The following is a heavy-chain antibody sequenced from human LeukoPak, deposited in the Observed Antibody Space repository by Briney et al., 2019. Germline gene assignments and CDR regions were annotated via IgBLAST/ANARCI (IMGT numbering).Heavy chain of an antibody. Sequence: PGGSLRLSCAASGFTFSSYAMSWVRQAPGEGLEWVSAISGSGGSTYYADSVKGRFTISRDNSKNTLYLQMNSLRAEDTAVYYCAKDGSQWMVLSDAFDIWGQGTMVTVSS. CDR2: ISGSGGST. CDR3: AKDGSQWMVLSDAFDI. D-gene: IGHD6-19*01. J-gene: IGHJ3*02. CDR1: GFTFSSYA. V-gene: IGHV3-23*01.